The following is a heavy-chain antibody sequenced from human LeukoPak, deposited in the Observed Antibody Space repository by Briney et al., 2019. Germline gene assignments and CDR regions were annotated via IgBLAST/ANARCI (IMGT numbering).Heavy chain of an antibody. CDR2: IYSGGST. CDR3: ARGGVGAAPFDY. D-gene: IGHD1-26*01. J-gene: IGHJ4*02. CDR1: GFTFSSYS. V-gene: IGHV3-66*01. Sequence: PGGSLRLSCAASGFTFSSYSMNWVRQAPGKGLEWVSAIYSGGSTFYADSVKGRFTISRDNSKNTLYLQLNSLRGEDTAVYYCARGGVGAAPFDYWGQGTLVTVSS.